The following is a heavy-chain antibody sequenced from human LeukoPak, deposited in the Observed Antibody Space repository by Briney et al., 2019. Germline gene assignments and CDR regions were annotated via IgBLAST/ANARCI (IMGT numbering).Heavy chain of an antibody. CDR2: ISGSGGTT. V-gene: IGHV3-23*01. Sequence: ASLRLSCAASGFTFSTYAMTWVRQAPGKGLEWVSAISGSGGTTYYADSVKGRFTISRDNSKNTLYLQMNSLRAEDTALYYCAKGKSGTFWNWFDPWGQGTLVTVSS. D-gene: IGHD3-10*01. CDR1: GFTFSTYA. CDR3: AKGKSGTFWNWFDP. J-gene: IGHJ5*02.